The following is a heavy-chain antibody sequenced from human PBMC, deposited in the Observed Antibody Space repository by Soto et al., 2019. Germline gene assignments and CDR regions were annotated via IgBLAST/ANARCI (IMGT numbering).Heavy chain of an antibody. D-gene: IGHD1-1*01. CDR3: ASRRQLELAS. Sequence: SETLSLTCTVANGSINNKDDVWDWIRQPPGRGXEXXGXFXYXXXXXXNPSLKNRVTISVDTSKNQFSLELTSVTAADTALYFCASRRQLELASWGQRALVTAPQ. V-gene: IGHV4-39*01. J-gene: IGHJ4*02. CDR2: FXYXXXX. CDR1: NGSINNKDDV.